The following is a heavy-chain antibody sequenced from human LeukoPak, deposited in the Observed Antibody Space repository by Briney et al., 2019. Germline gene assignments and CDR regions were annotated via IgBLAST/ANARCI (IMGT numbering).Heavy chain of an antibody. CDR3: AAQDEYCGGDCYLIDY. CDR2: ISSSSYI. J-gene: IGHJ4*02. V-gene: IGHV3-21*01. D-gene: IGHD2-21*02. CDR1: GFTFSSYS. Sequence: PGGSLRLSCAASGFTFSSYSMNWVRQAPGKGLEWVSSISSSSYIYYADPVKGRFTISRDNAKNSLYLQMNSLRAEDTAVYYCAAQDEYCGGDCYLIDYWGQGTLVTVSS.